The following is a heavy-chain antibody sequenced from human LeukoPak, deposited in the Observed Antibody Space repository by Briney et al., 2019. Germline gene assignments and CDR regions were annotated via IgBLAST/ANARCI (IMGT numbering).Heavy chain of an antibody. CDR2: INHSGST. CDR1: GGSFSGYY. CDR3: ARRITLIVVAYTHYDY. J-gene: IGHJ4*02. Sequence: SETLSLTCAVYGGSFSGYYWSWIRQPPGKGLEWIGEINHSGSTNYNPSLKSRVTISVDTSKNQFSLKLSSVTAADTAVYYCARRITLIVVAYTHYDYWGQGTLVTVSS. D-gene: IGHD3-22*01. V-gene: IGHV4-34*01.